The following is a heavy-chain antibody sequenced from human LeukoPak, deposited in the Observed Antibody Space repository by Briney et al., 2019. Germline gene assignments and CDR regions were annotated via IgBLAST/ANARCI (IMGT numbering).Heavy chain of an antibody. Sequence: ASVKVSCKASDYTFTNYGISWVRQDPGQGLEWMGWISANNGNRNYAQKLQDRVSMTTDTSTSTAYMELRSLRSDDTAVYYCARGRAAYDYWGQGTLVTVS. CDR2: ISANNGNR. CDR3: ARGRAAYDY. D-gene: IGHD6-25*01. V-gene: IGHV1-18*01. CDR1: DYTFTNYG. J-gene: IGHJ4*03.